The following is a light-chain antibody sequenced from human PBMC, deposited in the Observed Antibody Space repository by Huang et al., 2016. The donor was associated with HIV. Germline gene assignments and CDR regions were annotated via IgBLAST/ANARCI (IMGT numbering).Light chain of an antibody. CDR1: QSVSSSY. J-gene: IGKJ1*01. CDR3: QQYGGSPWT. Sequence: EIVLTQSLGTLSLSPGERATLSCRASQSVSSSYIAWYQQKPGQAPRRLIYGASSRAVGIPDEDSGGGSGTDFTLTISRLEPEDFAVYYCQQYGGSPWTFGQGTRVEIK. V-gene: IGKV3-20*01. CDR2: GAS.